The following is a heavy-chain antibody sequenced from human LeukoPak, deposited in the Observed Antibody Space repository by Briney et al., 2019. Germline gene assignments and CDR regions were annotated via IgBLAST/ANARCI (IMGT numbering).Heavy chain of an antibody. D-gene: IGHD3-22*01. CDR3: ATSDDSSGSD. V-gene: IGHV3-7*01. Sequence: RGSLRLSCAASGFTFSGYWTSWVRQAPGKGLEWVANINLDGSVRHYVDSARGRFTISRDNAKNSLYLQMNSLRAEDTALYYCATSDDSSGSDWGQGTLVTVSS. J-gene: IGHJ4*02. CDR2: INLDGSVR. CDR1: GFTFSGYW.